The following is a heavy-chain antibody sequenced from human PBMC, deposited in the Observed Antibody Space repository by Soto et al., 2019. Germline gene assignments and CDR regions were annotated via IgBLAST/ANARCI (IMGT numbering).Heavy chain of an antibody. CDR3: ARDFKESQYYYYCMDV. J-gene: IGHJ6*03. V-gene: IGHV3-21*06. CDR2: ISSGSNYT. D-gene: IGHD3-10*01. Sequence: EVQLVESGGGLVKPGGSLRLSCVVSGFTFSSYSMNWVRQAPGKGLERVSSISSGSNYTYYADSVQGRFTISRDNAKNSVYLQMNSLRAEDTALYYCARDFKESQYYYYCMDVWGKGTTVTVSS. CDR1: GFTFSSYS.